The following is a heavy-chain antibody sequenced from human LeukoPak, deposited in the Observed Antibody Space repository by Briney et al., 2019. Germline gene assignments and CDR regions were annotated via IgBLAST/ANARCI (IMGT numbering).Heavy chain of an antibody. V-gene: IGHV3-11*04. CDR1: RFTFSDYY. CDR2: ISDTGSST. Sequence: PGGSLRLSCAASRFTFSDYYMSWIRQAPGKGLEWISHISDTGSSTYYADSVKGRFTISRDNMKNSLYLQMNSLRAEDTAVYYCARHRGYYYDSTHHWYFDLWGRGTLVTVSS. J-gene: IGHJ2*01. D-gene: IGHD3-22*01. CDR3: ARHRGYYYDSTHHWYFDL.